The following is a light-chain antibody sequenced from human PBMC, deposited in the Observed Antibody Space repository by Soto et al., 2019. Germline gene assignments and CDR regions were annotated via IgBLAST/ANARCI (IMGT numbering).Light chain of an antibody. Sequence: AIRMTQSPSSFSASTGDRVTITCRASQGISSYLAWYQQKPGKAPKLLIYAASTLQSGVPSRFSGSGSGTDFPLTISCLQSEDFATYYCQQYYSYLWTFGQGTKVEIK. CDR3: QQYYSYLWT. J-gene: IGKJ1*01. V-gene: IGKV1-8*01. CDR2: AAS. CDR1: QGISSY.